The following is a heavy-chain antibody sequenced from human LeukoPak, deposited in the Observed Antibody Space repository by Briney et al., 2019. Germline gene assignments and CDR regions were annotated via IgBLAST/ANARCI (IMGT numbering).Heavy chain of an antibody. Sequence: GASVKVSCKASGYTFTSYGISWVRQAPGQGLEWMGWISAYNGNTNYAQKLQGRVTMTTDTSTSTAYMELRSLRSDDTAVYYCARDRSLWFGELFPPDWFDPWGQGTLVTVSS. D-gene: IGHD3-10*01. J-gene: IGHJ5*02. CDR1: GYTFTSYG. V-gene: IGHV1-18*01. CDR2: ISAYNGNT. CDR3: ARDRSLWFGELFPPDWFDP.